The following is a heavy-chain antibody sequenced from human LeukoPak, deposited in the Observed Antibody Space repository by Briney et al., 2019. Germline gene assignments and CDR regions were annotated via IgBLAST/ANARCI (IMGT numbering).Heavy chain of an antibody. V-gene: IGHV3-53*01. J-gene: IGHJ4*02. CDR2: IYSGGST. D-gene: IGHD3-22*01. CDR3: ARAMGMGGYYYDY. CDR1: GFTVSSNY. Sequence: AGGSLRLSCAASGFTVSSNYMSWVRQAPGKGLVWVSVIYSGGSTYYADSVKGRFTISRDNSKNTLYLQMNSLRAEDTAVYYCARAMGMGGYYYDYWGQGTLVTVSS.